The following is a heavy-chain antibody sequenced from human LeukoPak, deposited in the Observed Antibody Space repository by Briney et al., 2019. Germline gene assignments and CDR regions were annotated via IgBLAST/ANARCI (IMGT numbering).Heavy chain of an antibody. J-gene: IGHJ4*02. CDR2: INPNSGGT. CDR3: ARELLWFGELWGYFDY. V-gene: IGHV1-2*02. D-gene: IGHD3-10*01. CDR1: GYTFTGYY. Sequence: ASVKVSCKASGYTFTGYYMHWVRQAPGQGLEWMGWINPNSGGTNYAQKFQGRVTMTRDTSISTAYMELSRLRSDDTAVYYCARELLWFGELWGYFDYWGQGTLVTVSS.